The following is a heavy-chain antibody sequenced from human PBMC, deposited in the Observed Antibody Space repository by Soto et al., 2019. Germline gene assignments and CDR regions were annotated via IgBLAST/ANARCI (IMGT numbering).Heavy chain of an antibody. J-gene: IGHJ4*02. Sequence: GGSLRLSCAASGFTFSSYGMHWVRQAPGKGLEWVAVIWYDGSNKYYADSVKGRFTISRDNSKNTLYLQMNSLRAEDTAVYYCARDRGGTYFDYWGQGTLVTVSS. CDR1: GFTFSSYG. V-gene: IGHV3-33*01. D-gene: IGHD2-15*01. CDR2: IWYDGSNK. CDR3: ARDRGGTYFDY.